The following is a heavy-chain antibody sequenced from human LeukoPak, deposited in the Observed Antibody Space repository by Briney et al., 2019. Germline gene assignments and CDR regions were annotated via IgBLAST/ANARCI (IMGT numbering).Heavy chain of an antibody. V-gene: IGHV1-46*01. J-gene: IGHJ5*02. CDR2: INPSGGST. Sequence: GASVKVSCKASGYTFTSYYMHWVRQAPGQGLEWMGIINPSGGSTSYAQKFQGRVTITADKSTSTAYMELSSLRSEDTAVYYCAREEDIAAAGWFDPWGQGTLVTVSS. CDR3: AREEDIAAAGWFDP. CDR1: GYTFTSYY. D-gene: IGHD6-13*01.